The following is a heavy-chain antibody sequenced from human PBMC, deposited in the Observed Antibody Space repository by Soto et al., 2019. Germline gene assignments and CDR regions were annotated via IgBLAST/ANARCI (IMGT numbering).Heavy chain of an antibody. D-gene: IGHD2-21*01. CDR1: GGSISKSNYF. CDR3: ARLGWGNGDSDY. J-gene: IGHJ4*02. CDR2: ILYSGTT. V-gene: IGHV4-39*01. Sequence: QLQLQESGPGLVKSSETLSLTCTVSGGSISKSNYFWGWIRQAPGKGLEWIASILYSGTTSYNSSLKSRVAISVDTSKNQFSLELNSVTAADTAVYYCARLGWGNGDSDYWGQGTLVTVS.